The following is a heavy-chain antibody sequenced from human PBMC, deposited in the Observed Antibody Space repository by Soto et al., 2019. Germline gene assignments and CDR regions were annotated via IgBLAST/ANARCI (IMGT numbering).Heavy chain of an antibody. Sequence: EVQLLESGGGLVQPGGSLRLSCAASGFTFSTYAMSWVRQAPGKGLEWVSAISGGRSGTYYADSVRGRFTLSRDDSTNTLYLQMNSLRAEDTAIDYCAKGSLGYCSGAICYFCDFWGQGTLVTVSS. CDR2: ISGGRSGT. D-gene: IGHD2-2*01. CDR1: GFTFSTYA. V-gene: IGHV3-23*01. J-gene: IGHJ4*02. CDR3: AKGSLGYCSGAICYFCDF.